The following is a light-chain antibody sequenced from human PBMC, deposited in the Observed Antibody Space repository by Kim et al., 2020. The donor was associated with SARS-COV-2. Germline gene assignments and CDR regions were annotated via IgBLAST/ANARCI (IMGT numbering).Light chain of an antibody. CDR2: DAS. CDR1: QSVSRY. CDR3: QQRGNWPLT. Sequence: EIVLTQSPATLSLSPGERATLSCRASQSVSRYLAWYQQKPGQAPRLLISDASNRATGIPTRFSGSGFGTDFTLTISSLEPEDFAVYYCQQRGNWPLTFGGGTKVDIK. J-gene: IGKJ4*01. V-gene: IGKV3-11*01.